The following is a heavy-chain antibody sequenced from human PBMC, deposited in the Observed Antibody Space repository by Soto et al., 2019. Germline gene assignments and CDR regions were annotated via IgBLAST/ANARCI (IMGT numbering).Heavy chain of an antibody. J-gene: IGHJ4*02. V-gene: IGHV3-30-3*01. CDR1: GFTFSSYA. D-gene: IGHD2-15*01. CDR2: ISYDGSNK. CDR3: ARDGRYCSGGSCYLAPYYFDY. Sequence: GGSLRLSCAASGFTFSSYAMHWVRQAPGKGLEWVAVISYDGSNKYYADSVKGRFTISRDNSKNTLYLQMNSLRAEDTAVYYCARDGRYCSGGSCYLAPYYFDYWGQGTLVTVSS.